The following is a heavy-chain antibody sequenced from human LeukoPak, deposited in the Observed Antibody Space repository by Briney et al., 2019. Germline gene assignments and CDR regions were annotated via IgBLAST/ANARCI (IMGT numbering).Heavy chain of an antibody. CDR3: ARGVGATYGDYFDY. Sequence: ASVTVSCKASGYTFTVYYMHWVRQAPGQGLEWMGWINPNSGGTNYAQKFQGRVTMTRDTSISTAYMELSRLRSDDTAVYYCARGVGATYGDYFDYWGQRTLVTVSS. V-gene: IGHV1-2*02. CDR2: INPNSGGT. CDR1: GYTFTVYY. J-gene: IGHJ4*02. D-gene: IGHD1-26*01.